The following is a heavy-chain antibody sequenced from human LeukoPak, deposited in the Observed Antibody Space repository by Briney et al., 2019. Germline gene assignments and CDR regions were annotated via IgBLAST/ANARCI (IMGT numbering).Heavy chain of an antibody. J-gene: IGHJ4*02. V-gene: IGHV4-39*07. Sequence: SETLSLTCTVSGGSISSSSYYWGWIRQPPGKGLEWIGSIYYSGSTYYNPSLKSRVTISVGTSNNQFSLKLNSVTAADTAVYYCAREGYCSGGTCYGWIPIDYWGQGTLVTVSS. D-gene: IGHD2-15*01. CDR1: GGSISSSSYY. CDR3: AREGYCSGGTCYGWIPIDY. CDR2: IYYSGST.